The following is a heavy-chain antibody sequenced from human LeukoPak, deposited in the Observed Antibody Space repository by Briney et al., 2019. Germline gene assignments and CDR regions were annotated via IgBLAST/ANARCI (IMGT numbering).Heavy chain of an antibody. CDR1: GGSFSGYY. V-gene: IGHV4-34*01. D-gene: IGHD3-22*01. CDR2: INHSGST. Sequence: SETLSLTRAVYGGSFSGYYWSWIRQPPGKGLEWIGEINHSGSTNYNPSLKSRVTISVDTSKNQFSLKLSSVTAADTAVYYCARVRYYDSSGSADYWGQGTLVTVSS. CDR3: ARVRYYDSSGSADY. J-gene: IGHJ4*02.